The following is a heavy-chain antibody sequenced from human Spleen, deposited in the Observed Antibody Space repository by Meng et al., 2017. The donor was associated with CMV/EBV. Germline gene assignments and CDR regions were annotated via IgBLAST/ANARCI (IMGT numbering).Heavy chain of an antibody. D-gene: IGHD3-10*01. CDR3: AKDRRLGYYGSGSYLWVAFDI. V-gene: IGHV3-53*01. CDR1: GFTVNNNY. J-gene: IGHJ3*02. Sequence: GGSLRLSCTASGFTVNNNYMSWVRQAPGKGLDWVSVIYRDGSAYYAESVKGRFTISRDNSKNTLYLQMNSLRAEDTAVYYCAKDRRLGYYGSGSYLWVAFDIWGQGTMVTVSS. CDR2: IYRDGSA.